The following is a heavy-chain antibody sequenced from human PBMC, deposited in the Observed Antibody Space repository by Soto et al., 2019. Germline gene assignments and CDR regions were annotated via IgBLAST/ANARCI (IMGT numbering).Heavy chain of an antibody. Sequence: QVHLVQSGAEVKKPGASVKVSCKASGYTFPSYGITWVRQAPGQGLEWMGWISAHNGNTDYAQKLQCRVIVTRDTSTSTAYMELRSLRSDDTAVYYCARGRYGEYWGQGALVTVSS. D-gene: IGHD3-10*01. V-gene: IGHV1-18*01. CDR2: ISAHNGNT. J-gene: IGHJ4*02. CDR1: GYTFPSYG. CDR3: ARGRYGEY.